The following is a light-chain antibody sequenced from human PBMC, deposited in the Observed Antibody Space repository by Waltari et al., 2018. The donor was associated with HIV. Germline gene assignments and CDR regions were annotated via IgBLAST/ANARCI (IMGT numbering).Light chain of an antibody. CDR3: SSYTTTTSYVL. Sequence: QSALTQPPSVSASPGQSVTISCTGTTSDIGSFHRVSWYQQPPGTAPKLLIYSVSNRPSGVPDRFSGSKSGNTASLSIAGLQAEDEADYFCSSYTTTTSYVLFGGGTKLTVL. CDR2: SVS. V-gene: IGLV2-18*02. CDR1: TSDIGSFHR. J-gene: IGLJ3*02.